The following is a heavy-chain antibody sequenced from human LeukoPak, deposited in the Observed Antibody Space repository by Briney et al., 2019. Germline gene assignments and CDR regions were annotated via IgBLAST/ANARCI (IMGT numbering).Heavy chain of an antibody. Sequence: SENLSLTCTVSGGPISGYYWSWIRQPAGKGLEWIGRIYASGSTNYNPSLSSRVNMSVDTSKNQFSLKLSSVTAADTAVYYCARRGTWAFDIWGQGTMVTVSS. D-gene: IGHD1-1*01. CDR3: ARRGTWAFDI. V-gene: IGHV4-4*07. J-gene: IGHJ3*02. CDR1: GGPISGYY. CDR2: IYASGST.